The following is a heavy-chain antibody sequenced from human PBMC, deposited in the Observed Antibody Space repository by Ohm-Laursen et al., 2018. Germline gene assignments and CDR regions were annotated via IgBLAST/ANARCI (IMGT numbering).Heavy chain of an antibody. D-gene: IGHD4-17*01. CDR3: ARGGYGDQQGYFDY. J-gene: IGHJ4*02. Sequence: SGTLSLTCTVSGDSISSYYWSWIRQPAGKGLEWIGRIYSSGSTNYNPSLKSPVTISIDTSKIQLSLRLSSVTAADTAVYYCARGGYGDQQGYFDYWGQGTLVTVSS. CDR2: IYSSGST. V-gene: IGHV4-4*07. CDR1: GDSISSYY.